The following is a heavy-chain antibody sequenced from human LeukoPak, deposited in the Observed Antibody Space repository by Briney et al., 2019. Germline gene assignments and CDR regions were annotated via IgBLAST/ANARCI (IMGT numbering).Heavy chain of an antibody. CDR2: ISSSGNTI. CDR3: ARPKWHFDL. Sequence: GGSLRLSCAASGFTFSDYYMSWLRQAPGKGLEWVSHISSSGNTIYYADSVRGRFSISRDNAKTSVHLQMNSLRAEDTAVYYCARPKWHFDLWGRGTLVTVPS. CDR1: GFTFSDYY. J-gene: IGHJ2*01. V-gene: IGHV3-11*04.